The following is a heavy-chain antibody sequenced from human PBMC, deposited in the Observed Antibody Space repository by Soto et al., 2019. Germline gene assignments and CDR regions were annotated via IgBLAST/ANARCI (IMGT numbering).Heavy chain of an antibody. Sequence: EVQLLESGGSLVQPGGSLRLSCAASGFTFSSYAMSWVRQAPGKGLEWVSAISGSGGSTYYADSVKGRFTISRDNSKNTLYLQMNSLRSEDTAVYHCAKDFVMITFGGVIVNWGQGTLVTVSS. CDR3: AKDFVMITFGGVIVN. V-gene: IGHV3-23*01. J-gene: IGHJ4*02. D-gene: IGHD3-16*02. CDR2: ISGSGGST. CDR1: GFTFSSYA.